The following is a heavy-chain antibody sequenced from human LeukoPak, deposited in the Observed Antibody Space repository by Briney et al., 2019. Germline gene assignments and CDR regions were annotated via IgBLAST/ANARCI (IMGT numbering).Heavy chain of an antibody. CDR2: VLYDGRDK. Sequence: GGSLRLSCAASGFTFFNFAMHWVRQPPGKGLEWVAVVLYDGRDKHYVDSVKGRFSISRDNSKNTLYLQMNGLITEDTAVYYCAREQRRDFDLDSWGQGILVTVSS. V-gene: IGHV3-30*04. CDR3: AREQRRDFDLDS. CDR1: GFTFFNFA. D-gene: IGHD2-21*02. J-gene: IGHJ4*02.